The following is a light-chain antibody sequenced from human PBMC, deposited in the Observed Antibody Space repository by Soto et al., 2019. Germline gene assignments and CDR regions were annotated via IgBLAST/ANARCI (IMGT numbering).Light chain of an antibody. Sequence: QSVLTQPPSASGSPGQSVTISCTGTSSDVGGYNYVSWYQQHPGKAPKLMIYEVSKRPSGVPGRFSGYKSGNTASLTVSGLQAEDEADYYCSSYAGSNNLVFGGGTKLTVL. CDR3: SSYAGSNNLV. CDR2: EVS. CDR1: SSDVGGYNY. V-gene: IGLV2-8*01. J-gene: IGLJ2*01.